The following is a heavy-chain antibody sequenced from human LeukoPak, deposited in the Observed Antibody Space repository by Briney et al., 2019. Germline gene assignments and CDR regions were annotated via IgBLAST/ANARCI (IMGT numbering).Heavy chain of an antibody. CDR2: ISSDGSST. Sequence: GGSLRLSCAASGFTLSSYWTHWVRQAPGKGLVWVSRISSDGSSTSYADSVKGRFTISRDNSKNTLYLQMNSLRAEDTAVYYCARDHDILTGYYTPHFDYWGQGTLVTVSS. CDR3: ARDHDILTGYYTPHFDY. D-gene: IGHD3-9*01. J-gene: IGHJ4*02. CDR1: GFTLSSYW. V-gene: IGHV3-74*01.